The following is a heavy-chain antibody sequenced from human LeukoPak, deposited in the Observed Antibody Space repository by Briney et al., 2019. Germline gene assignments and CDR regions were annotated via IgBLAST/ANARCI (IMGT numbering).Heavy chain of an antibody. Sequence: GGSLRLSCAASGFTFNDYAMHWVRQAPGKGLEWVAVILHDGSNNYYADSVKGRFTISRDNSKNTLYLQVNSLRADDTAVYYCAKDDYGMNVWGQGTTVIVSS. V-gene: IGHV3-30-3*01. CDR1: GFTFNDYA. CDR2: ILHDGSNN. J-gene: IGHJ6*02. CDR3: AKDDYGMNV.